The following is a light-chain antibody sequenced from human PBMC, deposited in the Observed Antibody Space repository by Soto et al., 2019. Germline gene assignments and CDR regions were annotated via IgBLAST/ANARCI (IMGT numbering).Light chain of an antibody. J-gene: IGLJ2*01. CDR1: SSDVGGYNY. Sequence: QSALTQPASVSASPGQSITISCTGTSSDVGGYNYVSWYQQHPGKAPKLMIYEVSNRPSGVSNRFSGPKSGNTASLTISGLQAEDEADYYCSSYTSSSTLVFGGGTKLTVL. CDR2: EVS. V-gene: IGLV2-14*01. CDR3: SSYTSSSTLV.